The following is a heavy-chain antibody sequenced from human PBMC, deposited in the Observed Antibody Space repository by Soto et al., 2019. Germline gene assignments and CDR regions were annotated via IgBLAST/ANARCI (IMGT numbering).Heavy chain of an antibody. V-gene: IGHV3-23*01. Sequence: EVQLLESGGGLVQPGGSLRLSCAASGFTFSSYAMRWVRQAPGKGLEWVSAVSGSGGSTYYADSGKSRFTISRDNSKNTLYPQTISLRAEDTAVYYCARRGPGTYFDYRGQGTLVTVSS. J-gene: IGHJ4*02. CDR3: ARRGPGTYFDY. CDR2: VSGSGGST. CDR1: GFTFSSYA. D-gene: IGHD6-13*01.